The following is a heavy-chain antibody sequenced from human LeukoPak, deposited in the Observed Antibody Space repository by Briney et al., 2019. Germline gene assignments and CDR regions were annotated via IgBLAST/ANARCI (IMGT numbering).Heavy chain of an antibody. CDR1: GGSISSYY. V-gene: IGHV4-59*12. CDR2: IYHSGST. CDR3: ARLARVVAATAYFDY. Sequence: SETLSLTCTVSGGSISSYYWSWIRQPPGKGLEWIGYIYHSGSTYYNPSLKSRVTISVDRSKNQFSLKLSSVTAADTAVYYCARLARVVAATAYFDYWGQGTLVTVSS. J-gene: IGHJ4*02. D-gene: IGHD2-15*01.